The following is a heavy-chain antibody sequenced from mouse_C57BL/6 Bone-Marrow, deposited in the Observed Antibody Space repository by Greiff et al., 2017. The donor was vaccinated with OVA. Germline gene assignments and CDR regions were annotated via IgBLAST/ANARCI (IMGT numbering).Heavy chain of an antibody. V-gene: IGHV5-12*01. Sequence: EVHLVESGGGLVQPGGSLKLSCAASGFTFSDYYMYWVRQTPEKRLEWVAYISNGGGSTYYPDTVKGRFTISRDNAKNTLYLQMSRLKSEDTAMYYCARHRFMDYWGQGTSVTVSS. CDR3: ARHRFMDY. CDR1: GFTFSDYY. J-gene: IGHJ4*01. CDR2: ISNGGGST.